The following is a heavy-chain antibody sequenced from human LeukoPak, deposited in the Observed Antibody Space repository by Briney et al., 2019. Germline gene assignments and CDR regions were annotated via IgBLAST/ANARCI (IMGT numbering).Heavy chain of an antibody. D-gene: IGHD6-19*01. Sequence: GASVKVSCKASGYTFTGYYMHWVRQAPGQGLEWMGWINPNSGGTNYAQKFQGRVTMTRDTSISTAYMELSRLRSDDTAVYYCARGSMTKAVPPNHWGQGTLVTVSS. CDR1: GYTFTGYY. V-gene: IGHV1-2*02. CDR2: INPNSGGT. J-gene: IGHJ5*02. CDR3: ARGSMTKAVPPNH.